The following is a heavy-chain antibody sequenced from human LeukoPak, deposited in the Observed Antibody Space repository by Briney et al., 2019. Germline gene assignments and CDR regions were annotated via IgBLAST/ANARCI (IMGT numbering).Heavy chain of an antibody. V-gene: IGHV3-23*01. Sequence: GGSLRLSCAASGFTFGNFVMSWVRQAPGKGLEWVSAITGGASTTFYSDSVKGRLTISRDNSKNTLYLQMSSLRAEDTAIYYCARAQLSAYSYGYRDYYYMDVWGKGTTVTVSS. CDR2: ITGGASTT. D-gene: IGHD5-18*01. CDR3: ARAQLSAYSYGYRDYYYMDV. CDR1: GFTFGNFV. J-gene: IGHJ6*03.